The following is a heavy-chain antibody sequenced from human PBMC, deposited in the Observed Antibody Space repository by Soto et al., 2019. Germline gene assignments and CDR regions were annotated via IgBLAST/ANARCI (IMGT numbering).Heavy chain of an antibody. J-gene: IGHJ4*02. D-gene: IGHD5-18*01. CDR3: TTVALRGYSYGLVY. V-gene: IGHV3-15*01. Sequence: RRLSCAASGFTFSNAWMSWVRQAPGKGLEWVGRIKSKTDGGTTDYAAPVKGRFTISRDDSKNTLYLQMNSLKTEDTAVYYCTTVALRGYSYGLVYWGQGTLVTVSS. CDR1: GFTFSNAW. CDR2: IKSKTDGGTT.